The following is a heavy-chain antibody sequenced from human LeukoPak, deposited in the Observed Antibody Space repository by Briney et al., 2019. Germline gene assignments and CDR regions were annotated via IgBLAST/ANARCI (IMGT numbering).Heavy chain of an antibody. J-gene: IGHJ3*02. Sequence: PGGSLRLSCAASGLTFSSYGMHWVRQAPGKGLEWVAVISYDGSNKYYADSVKGRFTISRDNSKNTLYLQMNSLRAEDTAVYYCAKGPITMVRGVGAFDIWGQGTMVTVSS. V-gene: IGHV3-30*18. CDR3: AKGPITMVRGVGAFDI. CDR1: GLTFSSYG. D-gene: IGHD3-10*01. CDR2: ISYDGSNK.